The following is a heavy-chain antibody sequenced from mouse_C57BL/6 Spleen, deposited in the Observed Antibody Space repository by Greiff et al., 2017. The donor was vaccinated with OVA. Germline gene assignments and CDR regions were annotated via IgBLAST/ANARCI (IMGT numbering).Heavy chain of an antibody. Sequence: QVTLKVSGPGILQSSQTLSLTYSFSGFSLSTSGMGVSWIRQPSGKGLEWLAHIYWDDDKRYNPSLKSRLTISKDTSRNQVFLKITSVDTADTATYYCARLITTVVATDAMDYWGQGTSVTVSS. CDR1: GFSLSTSGMG. V-gene: IGHV8-12*01. CDR3: ARLITTVVATDAMDY. CDR2: IYWDDDK. J-gene: IGHJ4*01. D-gene: IGHD1-1*01.